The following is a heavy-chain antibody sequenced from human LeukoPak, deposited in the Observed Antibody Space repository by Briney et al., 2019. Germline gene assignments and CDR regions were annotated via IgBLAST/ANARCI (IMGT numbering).Heavy chain of an antibody. CDR1: GFIFSSYA. Sequence: GGSLRLSCAASGFIFSSYAMSWVRQAPGKGLEWVSAISGSGGSTYYTDSVRGRFTISRDNSKNPLYLQMNTLRAEDTALYYCAKDDYGDYWGQGTLVTVSS. J-gene: IGHJ4*02. D-gene: IGHD4/OR15-4a*01. V-gene: IGHV3-23*01. CDR3: AKDDYGDY. CDR2: ISGSGGST.